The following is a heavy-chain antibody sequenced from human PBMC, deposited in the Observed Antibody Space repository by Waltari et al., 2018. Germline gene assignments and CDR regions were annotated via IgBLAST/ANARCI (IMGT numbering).Heavy chain of an antibody. CDR1: GDSIKTDTYY. Sequence: QVQLQESGPGMLRPSVTLSLTCTVSGDSIKTDTYYWSWIRQSPGKGLECLGTIHSSGTTYVPASLEPRVTISVDTFNNRFSLNLRSATAADTAVYFCARLVWFGAWIDNWGQGSLVTVSS. CDR3: ARLVWFGAWIDN. V-gene: IGHV4-39*01. CDR2: IHSSGTT. D-gene: IGHD3-10*01. J-gene: IGHJ4*02.